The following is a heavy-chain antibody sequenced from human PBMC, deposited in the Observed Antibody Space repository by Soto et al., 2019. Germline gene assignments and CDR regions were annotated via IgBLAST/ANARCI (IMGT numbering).Heavy chain of an antibody. Sequence: PGESLKISCKVSGYSFSNYWIGWVRQMPGKGLEWMGIIYPGDSDTRYSPSFQGQVTISGDKSTSTAYLQWSSLKASDSAIYYCARGRQIRGSGYHGMDVWGQGTTVTVSS. D-gene: IGHD5-12*01. J-gene: IGHJ6*02. V-gene: IGHV5-51*01. CDR3: ARGRQIRGSGYHGMDV. CDR2: IYPGDSDT. CDR1: GYSFSNYW.